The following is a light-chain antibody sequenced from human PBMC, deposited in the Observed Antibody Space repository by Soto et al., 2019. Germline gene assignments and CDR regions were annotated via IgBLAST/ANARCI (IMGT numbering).Light chain of an antibody. CDR3: SSYTTTSTLYV. J-gene: IGLJ1*01. Sequence: QSALTQPASVSGSRGQSITISCTGTSSDVGGHNYDSWYQQHPGKAPKLIIYEVSIRPSGVSNRFSGSKSGNTASLTISGLQAEDEADYYCSSYTTTSTLYVFGAGTKLTVL. CDR2: EVS. V-gene: IGLV2-14*01. CDR1: SSDVGGHNY.